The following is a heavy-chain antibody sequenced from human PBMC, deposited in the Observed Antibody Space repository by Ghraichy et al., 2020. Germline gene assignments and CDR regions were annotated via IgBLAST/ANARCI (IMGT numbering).Heavy chain of an antibody. CDR2: IKQDGSEK. Sequence: GGSLRLSCAASGFTFSSYWMSWVRQAPGKGLEWVANIKQDGSEKYYVDSVKGRFTISRDNAKNSLYLQMNSLRAEDTAVYYCARDSVYSSSWYIQYYYYYGMDVGGQGTTVTVSS. V-gene: IGHV3-7*01. CDR3: ARDSVYSSSWYIQYYYYYGMDV. CDR1: GFTFSSYW. D-gene: IGHD6-13*01. J-gene: IGHJ6*02.